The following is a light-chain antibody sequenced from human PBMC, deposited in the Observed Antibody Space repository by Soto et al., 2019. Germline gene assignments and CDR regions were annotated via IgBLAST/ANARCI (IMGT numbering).Light chain of an antibody. CDR1: QGISSS. CDR2: GVS. J-gene: IGKJ5*01. V-gene: IGKV1-39*01. Sequence: IQMTQSPSSLSASLGDRVTITCRASQGISSSLNWYQQKSGNAPHLLIYGVSRLQGGVPSRFSGSGSGTDFTLSISSLQPEDFATYYCQQSYTAPSITFGQGTRLEI. CDR3: QQSYTAPSIT.